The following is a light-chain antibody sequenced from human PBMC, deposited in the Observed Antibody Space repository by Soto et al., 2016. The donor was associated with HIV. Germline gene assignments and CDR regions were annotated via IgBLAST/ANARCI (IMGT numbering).Light chain of an antibody. Sequence: SHVLTQPPSVSVAPGKTATITCGGNNIGSKSVHWYQQRPGQAPVLVVYDDSDRRSGIPERFSGSNSGNTATLTISRVEAGDEADYFCQVWDRSRDHPNWVFGGGTKLTIL. CDR2: DDS. CDR1: NIGSKS. CDR3: QVWDRSRDHPNWV. V-gene: IGLV3-21*03. J-gene: IGLJ3*02.